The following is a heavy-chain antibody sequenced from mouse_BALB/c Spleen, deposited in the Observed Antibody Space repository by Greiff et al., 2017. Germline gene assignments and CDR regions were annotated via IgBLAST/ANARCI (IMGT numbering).Heavy chain of an antibody. Sequence: SGAELVKPGASVKLSCKASGYTFTSYYMYWVKQRPGQGLEWIGEINPSNGGTNFNEKFKSKATLTVDKSSSTAYMQLSSLTSEDSAVYYCTILSFAYWGQGTLVTVSA. CDR3: TILSFAY. D-gene: IGHD1-1*01. V-gene: IGHV1S16*01. CDR1: GYTFTSYY. CDR2: INPSNGGT. J-gene: IGHJ3*01.